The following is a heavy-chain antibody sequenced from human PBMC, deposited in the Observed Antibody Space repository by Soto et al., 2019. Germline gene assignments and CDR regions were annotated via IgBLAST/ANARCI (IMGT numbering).Heavy chain of an antibody. D-gene: IGHD2-15*01. J-gene: IGHJ3*01. CDR2: ISGSGDST. V-gene: IGHV3-23*01. CDR3: ARELGYCSGGSCYMDGAFDF. Sequence: EVQLWESGGGLVQPGGSLRLSCAASGSTFSSYAMSWVRQAPGKGLEWVSVISGSGDSTYYADSVKGRFTISRDNSKNTLYVQMNSLRAEDTAAYYCARELGYCSGGSCYMDGAFDFWGQGTMVTVSS. CDR1: GSTFSSYA.